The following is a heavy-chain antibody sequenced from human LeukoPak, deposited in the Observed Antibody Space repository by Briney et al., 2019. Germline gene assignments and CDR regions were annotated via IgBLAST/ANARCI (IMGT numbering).Heavy chain of an antibody. Sequence: GGSLRLSCAASGFTFSSYWMTWVRQAPGKGLEWVSVISGSGGSTYYADSVKGRFAISRDNSKNTLYLQMNSLRAEDTAVYYCAKDLGSSGYDSPDYWGQGTLVTVSS. V-gene: IGHV3-23*01. D-gene: IGHD5-12*01. CDR2: ISGSGGST. J-gene: IGHJ4*02. CDR3: AKDLGSSGYDSPDY. CDR1: GFTFSSYW.